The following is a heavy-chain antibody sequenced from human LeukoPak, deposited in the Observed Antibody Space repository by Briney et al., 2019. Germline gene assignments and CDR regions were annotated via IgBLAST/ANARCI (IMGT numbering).Heavy chain of an antibody. J-gene: IGHJ5*02. CDR1: GYSISSGYY. CDR2: IYHSGST. V-gene: IGHV4-38-2*02. D-gene: IGHD3-9*01. Sequence: PSETLSLTCTVSGYSISSGYYWGWIRQPPGKGLEWIGSIYHSGSTYYNPSLKSRVTISVDTSKNQFSLKLSSVTAADTAVYYCARESFRRNFDWLFQNWFDPWGQGTLVTVSS. CDR3: ARESFRRNFDWLFQNWFDP.